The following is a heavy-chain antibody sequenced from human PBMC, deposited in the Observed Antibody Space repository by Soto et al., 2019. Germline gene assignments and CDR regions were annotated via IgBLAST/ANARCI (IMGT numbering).Heavy chain of an antibody. CDR1: GDSVSSNSAT. CDR3: ARALSGSYYIFDY. Sequence: PSQTLSLTCAMSGDSVSSNSATWNWIRQSPSRGLEWLGSTYYRSKWYYDYAVSVKSRVSIDPDTAKIQLSLQLKSVTSEDTAVYYCARALSGSYYIFDYWGQGTSVTVSS. J-gene: IGHJ4*02. V-gene: IGHV6-1*01. D-gene: IGHD3-10*01. CDR2: TYYRSKWYY.